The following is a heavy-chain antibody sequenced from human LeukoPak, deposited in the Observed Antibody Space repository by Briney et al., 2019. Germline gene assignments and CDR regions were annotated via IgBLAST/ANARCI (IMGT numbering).Heavy chain of an antibody. CDR3: AKEGRSLQTY. CDR1: GFTFSSYW. CDR2: IKEDGTET. J-gene: IGHJ4*02. Sequence: GGSLRLSWAASGFTFSSYWMSWVRLAPGKGLEWVANIKEDGTETYYVDSVKGRFTISRDNAKNSLYLQMNSLRVEDTAVYYCAKEGRSLQTYWGQGTLVTVSS. V-gene: IGHV3-7*03. D-gene: IGHD5-24*01.